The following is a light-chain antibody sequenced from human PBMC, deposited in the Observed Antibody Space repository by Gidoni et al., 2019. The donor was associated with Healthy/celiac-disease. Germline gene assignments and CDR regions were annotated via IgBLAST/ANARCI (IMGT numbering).Light chain of an antibody. Sequence: DIEMTQSPDSLAVSLGERATINCKSSQSVLYSSNTKNYLAWYQQKPGNPPKLLIYGASTLESGVPYRFSGSGSGTDFTLTISSLQAEDVAVYYCQQYYSTPFTFGPGTKVDIK. CDR2: GAS. CDR1: QSVLYSSNTKNY. J-gene: IGKJ3*01. V-gene: IGKV4-1*01. CDR3: QQYYSTPFT.